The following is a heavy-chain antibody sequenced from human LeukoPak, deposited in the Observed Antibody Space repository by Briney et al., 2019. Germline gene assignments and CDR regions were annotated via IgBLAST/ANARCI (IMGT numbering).Heavy chain of an antibody. CDR2: IYYSGST. CDR3: ASSSGWYALDY. V-gene: IGHV4-39*01. CDR1: GGSISSSSYY. J-gene: IGHJ4*02. Sequence: SETLSLTCTVSGGSISSSSYYWGWIRQPPGKGLEWIGSIYYSGSTYYNPSLKSRVTISVDTSKNQFSLKLSSVTAADTAVYYCASSSGWYALDYWGQGTLVTVSS. D-gene: IGHD6-19*01.